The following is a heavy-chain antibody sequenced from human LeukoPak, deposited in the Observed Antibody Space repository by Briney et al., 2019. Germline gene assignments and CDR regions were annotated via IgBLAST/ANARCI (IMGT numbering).Heavy chain of an antibody. D-gene: IGHD2-15*01. CDR2: ISSSSSYI. CDR3: ASHYTYCSGGSCYYYYYGMDV. Sequence: GGSLRLSCAASGFTFSSYSMNWVRQAPGKGLEWVSSISSSSSYIYYADSMKGRFTISRDNAKNSLYLQMNSLSAEDTAVYYCASHYTYCSGGSCYYYYYGMDVWGKGTTVTVSS. J-gene: IGHJ6*04. CDR1: GFTFSSYS. V-gene: IGHV3-21*01.